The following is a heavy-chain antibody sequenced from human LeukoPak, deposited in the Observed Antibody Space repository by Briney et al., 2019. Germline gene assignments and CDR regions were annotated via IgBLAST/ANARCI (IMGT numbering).Heavy chain of an antibody. CDR3: ARAVEGDYSNYDY. CDR1: GGSISNYY. D-gene: IGHD4-11*01. J-gene: IGHJ4*02. Sequence: SETLSLTCTVSGGSISNYYWNWIRQPPGRGLEWIGYAYYSGSTNYNPSLKSRVTMSVDTSNNQFSLKLNSVTAADTAVYYCARAVEGDYSNYDYWGQGTLVTVSS. V-gene: IGHV4-59*01. CDR2: AYYSGST.